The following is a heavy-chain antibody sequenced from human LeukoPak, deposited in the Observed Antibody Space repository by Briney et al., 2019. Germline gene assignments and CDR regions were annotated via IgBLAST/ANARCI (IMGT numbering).Heavy chain of an antibody. J-gene: IGHJ3*02. V-gene: IGHV4-59*01. CDR2: IYYSGNT. CDR3: ARGYYDSRGYSNTFDI. CDR1: GGSISSYY. D-gene: IGHD3-22*01. Sequence: PSETLSLTCAVSGGSISSYYWSWIRQPPGKGLEWIGYIYYSGNTKYNPSLESRVTISVDASNNQFSLRLSSVTAADTAFYYCARGYYDSRGYSNTFDIWGQGTLVTVSS.